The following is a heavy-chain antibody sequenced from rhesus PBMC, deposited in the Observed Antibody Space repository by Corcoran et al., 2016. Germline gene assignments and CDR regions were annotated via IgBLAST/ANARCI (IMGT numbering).Heavy chain of an antibody. Sequence: QVHLQESGPGLVKPSETLSLTCAVSGYSISSAYGWDWIHQPPGTGLECIVQLFGGTGTPYYNPSLKGRVTVSKDTSKNQFSLKLRSVTAADTAVYYCARAVYWYFDLWGPGSPITISS. CDR2: LFGGTGTP. CDR1: GYSISSAYG. V-gene: IGHV4-127*01. CDR3: ARAVYWYFDL. J-gene: IGHJ2*01.